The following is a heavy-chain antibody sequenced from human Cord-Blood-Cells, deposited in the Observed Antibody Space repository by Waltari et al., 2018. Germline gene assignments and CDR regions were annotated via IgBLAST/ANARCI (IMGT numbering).Heavy chain of an antibody. D-gene: IGHD3-22*01. J-gene: IGHJ4*02. CDR1: GGPISRYY. Sequence: QVQLQESGPGLVKPPETLSLTCTVSGGPISRYYWSWIRQPAGKGLEWIGRIYTSGSTNYNPSLKSRVTMSVDTSKNQFSLKLSSVTAADTAVYYCARVGYDSSGYYFDYWGQGTLVTVSS. V-gene: IGHV4-4*07. CDR2: IYTSGST. CDR3: ARVGYDSSGYYFDY.